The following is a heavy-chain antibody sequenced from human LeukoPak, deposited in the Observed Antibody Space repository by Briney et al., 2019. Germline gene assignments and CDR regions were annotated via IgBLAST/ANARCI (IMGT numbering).Heavy chain of an antibody. Sequence: PGGPLRLSCAASGFTFSSYGIHWVRQAPGKGPEWVAVISYDGSNKKYADSAEGRFTISRDNSKNTLYLQMNSLRAEDTAVYYCAKDRNYYGGGSFFDYWGQGTLVTASS. V-gene: IGHV3-30*18. CDR1: GFTFSSYG. J-gene: IGHJ4*02. CDR3: AKDRNYYGGGSFFDY. D-gene: IGHD3-10*01. CDR2: ISYDGSNK.